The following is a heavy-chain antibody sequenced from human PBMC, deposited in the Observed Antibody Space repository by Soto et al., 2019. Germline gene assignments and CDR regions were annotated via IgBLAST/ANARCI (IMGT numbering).Heavy chain of an antibody. V-gene: IGHV4-31*03. D-gene: IGHD3-22*01. CDR2: TYYSGST. CDR1: GGSISSGGYY. J-gene: IGHJ4*02. Sequence: SETLSLTCTVSGGSISSGGYYWSWIRQHPGKGLEWIGYTYYSGSTYYNPSLKSRVTISVDTSKNQFSLKLSSVTAADTAVYYCARVPDYYDSSGYPPAYFDYWGQGTLVTVSS. CDR3: ARVPDYYDSSGYPPAYFDY.